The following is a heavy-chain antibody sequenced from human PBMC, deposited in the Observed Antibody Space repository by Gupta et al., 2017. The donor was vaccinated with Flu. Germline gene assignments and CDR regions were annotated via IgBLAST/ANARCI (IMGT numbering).Heavy chain of an antibody. CDR2: MSYDGRHK. J-gene: IGHJ4*02. CDR1: GFTFSTFA. Sequence: QIQLVESGGGVVQPGRSLRLSCAAPGFTFSTFAMHWVRQAPGKGLEWVAVMSYDGRHKWYADSVKGRFTVSRDNAKNTLYLQMDSLRPEDTAVYYCSRGDVQVWQPQIDYWGQGTLVTVSS. CDR3: SRGDVQVWQPQIDY. D-gene: IGHD6-6*01. V-gene: IGHV3-30*04.